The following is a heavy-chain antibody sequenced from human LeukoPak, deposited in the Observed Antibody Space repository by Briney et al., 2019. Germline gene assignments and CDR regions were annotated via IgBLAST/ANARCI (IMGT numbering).Heavy chain of an antibody. CDR3: AKAGTDGMYYYGMDV. CDR1: GFTFSSYS. V-gene: IGHV3-48*01. Sequence: GGSLRLSCAASGFTFSSYSMNWVRQAPGKGLEWVSYISSSSSTIYYADSVKGRFTISRDNSKNTLYLQMNSLRAEDTAVYYCAKAGTDGMYYYGMDVWGQGTTVTVSS. D-gene: IGHD3-10*01. CDR2: ISSSSSTI. J-gene: IGHJ6*02.